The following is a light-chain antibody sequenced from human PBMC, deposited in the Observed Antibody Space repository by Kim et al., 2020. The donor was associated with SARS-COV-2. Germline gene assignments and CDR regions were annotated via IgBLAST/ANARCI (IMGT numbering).Light chain of an antibody. CDR1: QSINSY. CDR3: QQSYGTPGT. J-gene: IGKJ1*01. CDR2: VAS. Sequence: DIQMTQSPSSLSASVGDRVTITCRASQSINSYLNWYQQKPGKAPNLLIYVASSLRIGVPSRFSGSGSGTEFTLTISSLQPEDFATYYCQQSYGTPGTFGQGTKVDIK. V-gene: IGKV1-39*01.